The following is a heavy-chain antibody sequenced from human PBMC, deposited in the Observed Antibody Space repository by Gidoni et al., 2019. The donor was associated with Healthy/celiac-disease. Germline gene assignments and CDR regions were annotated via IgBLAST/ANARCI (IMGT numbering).Heavy chain of an antibody. J-gene: IGHJ3*02. CDR2: IYHSGST. V-gene: IGHV4-30-2*01. Sequence: QLQLQESGSGLVKPSQTLSLTCAVSGGSISSGGYSWSWIRQPPGKGLEWIGYIYHSGSTYYNPSLKSRVTISVDRSKNQFSLKLSSVTAADTAVYYCARDTPLKNYYGSGSYYAFDIWGQGTMVTVSS. CDR3: ARDTPLKNYYGSGSYYAFDI. D-gene: IGHD3-10*01. CDR1: GGSISSGGYS.